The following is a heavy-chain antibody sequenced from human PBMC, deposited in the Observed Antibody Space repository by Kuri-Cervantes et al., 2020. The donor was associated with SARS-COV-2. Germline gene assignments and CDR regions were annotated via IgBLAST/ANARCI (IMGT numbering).Heavy chain of an antibody. CDR3: ARVWLLPHYYYYMDV. D-gene: IGHD3-22*01. CDR1: GGSISSYY. V-gene: IGHV4-59*01. Sequence: SETLSLTCTVSGGSISSYYWSWIRQPPGKGLEWIGSIYYSGSTYYNPSLKSRVTISIDTSKNQFSLKLTSMTAADTAVYYCARVWLLPHYYYYMDVWGKGTTVTVAS. J-gene: IGHJ6*03. CDR2: IYYSGST.